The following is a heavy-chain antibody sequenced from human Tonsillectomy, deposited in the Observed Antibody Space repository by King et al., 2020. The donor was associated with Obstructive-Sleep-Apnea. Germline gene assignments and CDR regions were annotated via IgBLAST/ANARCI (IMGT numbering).Heavy chain of an antibody. CDR1: GFTFRNFA. Sequence: VQLQESGGGLVQPGGSLRLSCVASGFTFRNFAMSWVRQAPGKGLEWVSGISGSGGSTYYADSVKGRFTISRDNSKNTLYLQMFGLRVEDTAVYFCAKRQLVPEGYFDYWGQGTLIAVSS. CDR3: AKRQLVPEGYFDY. V-gene: IGHV3-23*01. D-gene: IGHD6-6*01. CDR2: ISGSGGST. J-gene: IGHJ4*02.